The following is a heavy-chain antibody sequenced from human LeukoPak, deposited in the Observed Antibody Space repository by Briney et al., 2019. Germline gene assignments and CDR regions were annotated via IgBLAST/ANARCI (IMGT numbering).Heavy chain of an antibody. D-gene: IGHD4-23*01. J-gene: IGHJ5*02. CDR2: IYTSGST. CDR3: ARYHMVNRGVNWFDP. V-gene: IGHV4-61*02. CDR1: GGSISSGSYY. Sequence: SPSQTLSLTCTVSGGSISSGSYYWSWIRQPAGKGLEWIGRIYTSGSTNYNPSLKSRVTISVDTSKNQFSLKLSSVTAADTAVYYCARYHMVNRGVNWFDPWGQGILVTVSS.